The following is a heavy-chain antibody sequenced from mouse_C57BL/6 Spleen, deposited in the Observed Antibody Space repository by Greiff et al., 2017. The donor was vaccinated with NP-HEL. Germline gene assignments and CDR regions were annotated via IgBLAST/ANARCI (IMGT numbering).Heavy chain of an antibody. CDR1: GYTFTSYW. V-gene: IGHV1-55*01. D-gene: IGHD2-5*01. CDR2: IYPGSGST. Sequence: QVQLQQPGAELVKPGASVKMSCKASGYTFTSYWITWVKQRPGQGLEWIGDIYPGSGSTNYNEKFKSKATLTVDTSSSTAYMQLSSLTSEDSAVYYCARRSNYGGGWYARDDWGQGTSVTVSS. CDR3: ARRSNYGGGWYARDD. J-gene: IGHJ4*01.